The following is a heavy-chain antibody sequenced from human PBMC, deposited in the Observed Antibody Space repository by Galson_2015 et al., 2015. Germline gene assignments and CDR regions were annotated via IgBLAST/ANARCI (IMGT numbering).Heavy chain of an antibody. V-gene: IGHV1-46*01. Sequence: SVKVSCKASGYTFTSYYMHWVRQAPGQGLEWMGVINPSGGSTSYAQKFQGRVTMTRDTSTSTVYMELSSLRSEDTAVYYCARPTSNNHYANAFDIWGQGTMVTVSS. CDR1: GYTFTSYY. J-gene: IGHJ3*02. D-gene: IGHD1-14*01. CDR2: INPSGGST. CDR3: ARPTSNNHYANAFDI.